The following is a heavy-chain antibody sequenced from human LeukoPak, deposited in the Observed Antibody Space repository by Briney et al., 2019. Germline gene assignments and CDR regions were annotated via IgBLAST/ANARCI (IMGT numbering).Heavy chain of an antibody. Sequence: GGSLRPSCAASGFTFSSYSMNWVRQAPGKGLEWVSSISSSSSYIYYADSVKDRFTISRDNAKNSLYLQMNSLRAEDTAVYYCARDSTDFDCWGQGTLVTVSS. CDR2: ISSSSSYI. V-gene: IGHV3-21*01. CDR3: ARDSTDFDC. CDR1: GFTFSSYS. J-gene: IGHJ4*02.